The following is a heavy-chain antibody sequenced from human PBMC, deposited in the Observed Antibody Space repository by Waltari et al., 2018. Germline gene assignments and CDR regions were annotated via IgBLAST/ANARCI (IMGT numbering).Heavy chain of an antibody. Sequence: EVQLVESGGGLVKPGGSLRLSRAASGFTFSSYSMNWVRQAPGKGLEWVSSISSSSRYIYYADSVKGRFTISRDNAKNSLYLQMNSLRAEDTAVYYCARVWEPHFDYWGQGTLVTVSS. J-gene: IGHJ4*02. V-gene: IGHV3-21*01. D-gene: IGHD1-26*01. CDR2: ISSSSRYI. CDR1: GFTFSSYS. CDR3: ARVWEPHFDY.